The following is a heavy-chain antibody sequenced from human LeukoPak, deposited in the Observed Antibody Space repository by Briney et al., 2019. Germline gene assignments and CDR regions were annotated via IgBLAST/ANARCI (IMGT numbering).Heavy chain of an antibody. Sequence: SETLSLTCTVSGGSISSGGYYWSWIRQHPGKGLEWIGYIYYSGSTYYNPSLKSRVTISVDTSRNQFSLKLGSVTAADTAVYYCARGNKVGELFYPPDIWGQGTMVTVSS. J-gene: IGHJ3*02. D-gene: IGHD3-10*01. CDR2: IYYSGST. CDR1: GGSISSGGYY. CDR3: ARGNKVGELFYPPDI. V-gene: IGHV4-31*03.